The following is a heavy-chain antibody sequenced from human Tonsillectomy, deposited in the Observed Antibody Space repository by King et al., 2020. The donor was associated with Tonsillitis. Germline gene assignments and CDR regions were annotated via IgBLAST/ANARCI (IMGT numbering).Heavy chain of an antibody. J-gene: IGHJ5*02. V-gene: IGHV4-61*01. D-gene: IGHD3-16*01. Sequence: VQLQESGPGLVKPSETLSLTCTVSGGSVSSGSYYWSWIRQPPGKGLEWIGYIYYSGSTNYNPSLKSRVTISVDTSKNQLSLKLSSVTAADTAVYYCASEGDDTGLYNWFDPWGQGTLVTVSS. CDR3: ASEGDDTGLYNWFDP. CDR1: GGSVSSGSYY. CDR2: IYYSGST.